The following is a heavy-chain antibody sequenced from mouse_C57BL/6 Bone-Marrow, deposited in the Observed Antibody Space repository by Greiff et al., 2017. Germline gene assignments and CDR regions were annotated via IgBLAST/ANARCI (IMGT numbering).Heavy chain of an antibody. CDR2: INPNNGGT. CDR3: ARGTFDY. D-gene: IGHD3-3*01. CDR1: GYTFTDYY. J-gene: IGHJ2*01. V-gene: IGHV1-26*01. Sequence: EVQLQQSGPELVKPGASVKISCKASGYTFTDYYMNWVKPSHGKSLEWIGDINPNNGGTSYNQKFKGKATLTVDKSSSTAYMELRSLTSEDSAVYYCARGTFDYWGQGTTLTVSS.